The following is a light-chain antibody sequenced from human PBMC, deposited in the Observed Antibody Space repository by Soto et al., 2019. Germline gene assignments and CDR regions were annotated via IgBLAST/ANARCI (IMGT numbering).Light chain of an antibody. V-gene: IGKV3-11*01. CDR1: QSVGGTY. CDR3: QQRSNWPPIT. Sequence: EIVLTQSPGTLSLSPWERATLSCRASQSVGGTYLAWYQHKPGQAPRLLIYDASNRATGIPARFSGSGSGTDFTLTISSLEPEDAAVYYCQQRSNWPPITFGQGTRLEIK. J-gene: IGKJ5*01. CDR2: DAS.